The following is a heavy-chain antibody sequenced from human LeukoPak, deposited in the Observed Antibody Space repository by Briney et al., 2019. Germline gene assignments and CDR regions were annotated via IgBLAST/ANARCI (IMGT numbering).Heavy chain of an antibody. CDR2: INPSGGST. J-gene: IGHJ5*02. CDR3: ASWVIEGNWFDP. V-gene: IGHV1-46*01. CDR1: GYTFTSYY. Sequence: ASVKVSCKASGYTFTSYYMHWVRQAPGQGLEWMGIINPSGGSTSYAQKFQGRVTMTRDTSTSTVYMELSSLRSEDTAVYYCASWVIEGNWFDPWGQETLVTVSS. D-gene: IGHD1-26*01.